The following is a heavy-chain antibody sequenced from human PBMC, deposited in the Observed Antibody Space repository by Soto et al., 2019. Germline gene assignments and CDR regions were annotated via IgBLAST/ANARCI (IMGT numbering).Heavy chain of an antibody. J-gene: IGHJ5*02. D-gene: IGHD2-21*02. CDR1: GFTVSSNY. Sequence: EVQLVESGGGLVQPGGSLRLSCAASGFTVSSNYMSWVRQAPGKGLEWVSVIYSGGSTYYADSVKGRVTISRHNSKNTLYLQMNSLRAEDTAVYYCARGRDCGGDCPNWFDPWGQGTLVTVSS. CDR3: ARGRDCGGDCPNWFDP. V-gene: IGHV3-53*04. CDR2: IYSGGST.